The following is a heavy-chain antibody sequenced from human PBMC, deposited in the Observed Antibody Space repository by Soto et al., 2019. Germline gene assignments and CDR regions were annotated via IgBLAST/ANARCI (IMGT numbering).Heavy chain of an antibody. CDR2: IYYSGST. CDR3: ARLTSGPVYFDY. Sequence: QVQLQESGPGLVKPSQTLSLTGTVSGGSISSGGYYWSWIRQHPGKGLEWIGYIYYSGSTYYNPSLNSRVTISVDTSKNQFSLKLSSVTDADTAVYYCARLTSGPVYFDYWGQGTLVTVSS. J-gene: IGHJ4*02. D-gene: IGHD3-10*01. CDR1: GGSISSGGYY. V-gene: IGHV4-31*03.